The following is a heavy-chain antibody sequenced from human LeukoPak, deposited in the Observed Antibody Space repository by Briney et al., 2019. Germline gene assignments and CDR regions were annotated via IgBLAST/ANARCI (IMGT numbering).Heavy chain of an antibody. D-gene: IGHD4-23*01. V-gene: IGHV4-4*07. CDR3: ARGDDYAGGGRNWFDP. J-gene: IGHJ5*02. Sequence: SETLSLTCTVSGGSMSSYYWSFIRQSAGTGLEWLGRIHTSGTTWYNPSLKSRVTLSVDASKNQFSLGLTSVTAADTAVYYCARGDDYAGGGRNWFDPWGHGTLVTVSS. CDR2: IHTSGTT. CDR1: GGSMSSYY.